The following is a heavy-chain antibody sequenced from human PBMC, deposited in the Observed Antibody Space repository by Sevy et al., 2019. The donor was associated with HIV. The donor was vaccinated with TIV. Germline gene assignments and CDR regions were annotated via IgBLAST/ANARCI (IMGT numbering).Heavy chain of an antibody. Sequence: GGSLRLSCAASGFTFNDYYMSWIRQAPGKGLEWVSHISTSGVTIYYADSVKGRFTISRDNAKNSLYLQMNSLRAEDTAVYYCARGTNYYESSGPSDFDYWGQGSLVTVSS. CDR3: ARGTNYYESSGPSDFDY. J-gene: IGHJ4*02. D-gene: IGHD3-22*01. V-gene: IGHV3-11*01. CDR2: ISTSGVTI. CDR1: GFTFNDYY.